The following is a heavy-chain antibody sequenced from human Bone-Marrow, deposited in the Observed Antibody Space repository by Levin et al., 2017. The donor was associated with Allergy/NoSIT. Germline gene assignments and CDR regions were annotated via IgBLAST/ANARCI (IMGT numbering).Heavy chain of an antibody. CDR1: GIPVNHYA. J-gene: IGHJ6*02. D-gene: IGHD5-12*01. V-gene: IGHV3-23*01. CDR2: ISGGGDST. CDR3: AKDRSGNYFSITTYSLTV. Sequence: HAGGSLRLSCAASGIPVNHYAMSWVRQAPGKGLEWVSSISGGGDSTYYADSVKGRFTISRDNSKNTVSLQMNSLSVEDTALYFCAKDRSGNYFSITTYSLTVWGQGTTVTVSS.